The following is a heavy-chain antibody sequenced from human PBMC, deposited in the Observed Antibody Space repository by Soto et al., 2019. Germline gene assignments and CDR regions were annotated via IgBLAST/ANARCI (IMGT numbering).Heavy chain of an antibody. Sequence: PSETLSLTCTVSGGSISSSSYYWGWIRQPPGKGLEWIGSIYYSGSTYYNPSLKSRVTISVDTSKNQLSLKLSSVTAADTAVYYCARQEPTHCSSTSCYTSSRVGFDYWGQGTLVTVSS. CDR3: ARQEPTHCSSTSCYTSSRVGFDY. V-gene: IGHV4-39*01. CDR2: IYYSGST. D-gene: IGHD2-2*02. J-gene: IGHJ4*02. CDR1: GGSISSSSYY.